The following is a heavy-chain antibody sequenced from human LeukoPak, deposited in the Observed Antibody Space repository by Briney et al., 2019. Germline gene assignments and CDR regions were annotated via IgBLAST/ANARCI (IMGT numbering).Heavy chain of an antibody. Sequence: PGGSLRLSCAASGFTFKLYWMHWVRQVPGRGPVWVSRINHDGSDTIYADSVRGRFTISRDDAKNTLYLQMNSLRAEDTAVYYCARDPAGGSSSYPTGAFDIWGQGTMVTVSS. J-gene: IGHJ3*02. V-gene: IGHV3-74*01. CDR2: INHDGSDT. CDR1: GFTFKLYW. D-gene: IGHD6-6*01. CDR3: ARDPAGGSSSYPTGAFDI.